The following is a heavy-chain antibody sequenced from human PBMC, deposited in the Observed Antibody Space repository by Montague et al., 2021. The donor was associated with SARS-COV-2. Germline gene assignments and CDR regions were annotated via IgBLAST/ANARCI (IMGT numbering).Heavy chain of an antibody. J-gene: IGHJ6*02. D-gene: IGHD6-13*01. CDR1: GDSIRSYH. CDR2: ISDSGRT. Sequence: SETLSLTCTVSGDSIRSYHWTWIRQPPGKGLGWIGRISDSGRTIYNPSLKSRVTISVDTSKNQFFMNLRSMFAADTAIYYCTRDRGMAAADNYYYGMDGWGQGTTVTVSS. CDR3: TRDRGMAAADNYYYGMDG. V-gene: IGHV4-59*13.